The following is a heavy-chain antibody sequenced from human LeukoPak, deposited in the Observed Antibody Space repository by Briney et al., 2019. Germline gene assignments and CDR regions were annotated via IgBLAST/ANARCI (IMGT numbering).Heavy chain of an antibody. CDR3: ARDRGFTNTLIDY. D-gene: IGHD3-22*01. J-gene: IGHJ4*02. V-gene: IGHV1-69*04. CDR1: GGTFSSYA. Sequence: ASVKVSCKASGGTFSSYAISWVRQAPGQGLEWMGRIIPILGIANYAQKFQGRVTITADKSTSTAYMELSSLRSEDTAVYYCARDRGFTNTLIDYWGQGTLVTVSS. CDR2: IIPILGIA.